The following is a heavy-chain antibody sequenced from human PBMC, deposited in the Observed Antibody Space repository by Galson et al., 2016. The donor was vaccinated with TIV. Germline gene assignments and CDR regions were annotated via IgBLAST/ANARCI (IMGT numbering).Heavy chain of an antibody. D-gene: IGHD1-26*01. CDR1: GFSLSDYA. CDR3: ARGPTTRRGYYGLDI. Sequence: SLRLSCAASGFSLSDYAMTWVRQAPGKGLEWVSDISGRGGTTHYADSVKGRFTFSRDNSKNTLYLHMSSLRAEDTALYYCARGPTTRRGYYGLDIWGQGTTATVSS. J-gene: IGHJ6*02. CDR2: ISGRGGTT. V-gene: IGHV3-23*01.